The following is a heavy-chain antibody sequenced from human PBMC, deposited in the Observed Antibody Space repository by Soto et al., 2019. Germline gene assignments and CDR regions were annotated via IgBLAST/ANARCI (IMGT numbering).Heavy chain of an antibody. CDR1: GGSLTGYY. J-gene: IGHJ4*02. CDR2: VKDGGST. Sequence: QVQLQQWGAGLLKPSETLSLTCSVNGGSLTGYYWSWIRQPPGKGLEWIGEVKDGGSTNYSPSLRGRDSISADTSKNHFSLTLNSVTAAHTAVYFCARGQEGRVATLWDQGALVTVSS. D-gene: IGHD5-12*01. CDR3: ARGQEGRVATL. V-gene: IGHV4-34*01.